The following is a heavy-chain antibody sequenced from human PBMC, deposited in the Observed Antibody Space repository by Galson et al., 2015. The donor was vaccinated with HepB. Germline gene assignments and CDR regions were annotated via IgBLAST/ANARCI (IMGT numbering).Heavy chain of an antibody. CDR2: ISSSSSTI. V-gene: IGHV3-48*01. J-gene: IGHJ5*02. CDR1: GFTFSSYS. Sequence: SLRLSCAASGFTFSSYSMNWVRQAPGKGLEWVSYISSSSSTIYYADSVKGRFTISRDNAKNSLYLQMNSLRAEDTAVYYCARVLSVGWFDPWGQGTLVTVSS. CDR3: ARVLSVGWFDP.